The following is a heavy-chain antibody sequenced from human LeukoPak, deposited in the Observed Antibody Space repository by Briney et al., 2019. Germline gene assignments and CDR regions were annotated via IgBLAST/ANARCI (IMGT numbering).Heavy chain of an antibody. V-gene: IGHV3-23*01. Sequence: AGGSLRLSCAASGFTFSSYAMSWVRQAPGKGLEWVSDISGSGGSTYYADSVKGRFTISRDNSKNTLYLQMNSLRAEDTALYHCARRSSGSLLVFDYWGQGTLVTVSS. CDR3: ARRSSGSLLVFDY. CDR1: GFTFSSYA. CDR2: ISGSGGST. D-gene: IGHD3-10*01. J-gene: IGHJ4*02.